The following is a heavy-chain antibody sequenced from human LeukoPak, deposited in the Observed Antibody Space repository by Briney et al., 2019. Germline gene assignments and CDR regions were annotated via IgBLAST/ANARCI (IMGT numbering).Heavy chain of an antibody. CDR1: GGSISSYY. Sequence: PSETLSLTCTVSGGSISSYYWSWIRQPPGKGLEWIGYIFYSGSTNYNPSLKSRVTISVDTSKNQFSLKLSSVTAADTAVYYCAITTGTSSFDAFDIWGQGTMVTVPS. J-gene: IGHJ3*02. CDR3: AITTGTSSFDAFDI. D-gene: IGHD1-1*01. V-gene: IGHV4-59*01. CDR2: IFYSGST.